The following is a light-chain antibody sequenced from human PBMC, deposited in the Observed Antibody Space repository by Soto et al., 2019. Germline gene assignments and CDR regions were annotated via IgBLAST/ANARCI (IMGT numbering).Light chain of an antibody. CDR1: QSVSSSY. Sequence: EIVLTQSPGTLSLSPVERATLSCRASQSVSSSYLAWYQQKPGQAPRLLIYGASSRATGIPDRFSGSGSGTDFTLTISRLEPEEFAVYYCQQYGSSPRTCGQGTKVDIK. V-gene: IGKV3-20*01. J-gene: IGKJ1*01. CDR2: GAS. CDR3: QQYGSSPRT.